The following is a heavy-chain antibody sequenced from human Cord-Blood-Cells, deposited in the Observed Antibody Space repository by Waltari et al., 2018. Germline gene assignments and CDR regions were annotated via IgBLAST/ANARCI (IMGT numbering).Heavy chain of an antibody. Sequence: QLQLQESGPGLVKPSETLSLTCTVSGGSISSSSYYWGWIRQPPGKGLEWIGSIYYSGSTYYNPSLKSRVTISVDTSKNQFSLKLSSVTAADTAVYYCASRLGSGYDYWGQGTLATVSS. D-gene: IGHD3-3*01. CDR3: ASRLGSGYDY. CDR1: GGSISSSSYY. V-gene: IGHV4-39*01. CDR2: IYYSGST. J-gene: IGHJ4*02.